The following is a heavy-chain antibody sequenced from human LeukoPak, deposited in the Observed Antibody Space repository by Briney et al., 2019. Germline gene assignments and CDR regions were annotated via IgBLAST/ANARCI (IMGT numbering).Heavy chain of an antibody. J-gene: IGHJ4*02. CDR1: GFTFSDYY. D-gene: IGHD4-17*01. CDR2: ITYSGSAV. CDR3: ARGGDYFDY. Sequence: GGSLRLSCAASGFTFSDYYMTCIRQAPGKGLEWVSYITYSGSAVYYADSVKGRFTISRDNAKNSLFLQMNSLRAEDMAVYYCARGGDYFDYWGQGTLVTVSS. V-gene: IGHV3-11*01.